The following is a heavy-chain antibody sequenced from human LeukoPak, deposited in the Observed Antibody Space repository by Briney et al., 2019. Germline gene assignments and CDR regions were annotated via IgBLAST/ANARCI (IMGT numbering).Heavy chain of an antibody. CDR1: GYSISSGYY. D-gene: IGHD4-17*01. V-gene: IGHV4-38-2*02. Sequence: SETLSLTCTVSGYSISSGYYWGWIRQPPGKGLEWIGSIYHSGSTYYNPSLKSRVTISVDTSKNQFSLKLSSVTAADTAVYYCAALYGDGKYFDYWGQGTLVTVSS. J-gene: IGHJ4*02. CDR3: AALYGDGKYFDY. CDR2: IYHSGST.